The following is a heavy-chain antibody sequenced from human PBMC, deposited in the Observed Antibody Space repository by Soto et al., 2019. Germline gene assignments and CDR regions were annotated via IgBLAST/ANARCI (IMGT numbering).Heavy chain of an antibody. CDR1: GFTFSSYA. Sequence: EGQLLESGGGLVQPGGSLRLSCAASGFTFSSYAMSWVRQAPGKGLEWVSASSGSGGSTYYADSVKGRFTISRDNSKNTLYLQMNSLRAEDTAVYYCAKEGAYGSSWHDYWGQGTLVTVSS. D-gene: IGHD6-13*01. V-gene: IGHV3-23*01. CDR2: SSGSGGST. CDR3: AKEGAYGSSWHDY. J-gene: IGHJ4*02.